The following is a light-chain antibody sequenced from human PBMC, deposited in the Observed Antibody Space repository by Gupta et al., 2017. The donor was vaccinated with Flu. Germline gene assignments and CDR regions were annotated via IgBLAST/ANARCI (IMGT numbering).Light chain of an antibody. Sequence: EIVLTQSPGTLSLSPGERATLSCRASQGISSSHLTWYQQKPGQAPRLFIYGASRRATGIPDRFSGSGSATDFTLTISRLEPEDFAVYFCQQFSNSPYSFGLGTKLEIK. J-gene: IGKJ2*03. CDR1: QGISSSH. V-gene: IGKV3-20*01. CDR2: GAS. CDR3: QQFSNSPYS.